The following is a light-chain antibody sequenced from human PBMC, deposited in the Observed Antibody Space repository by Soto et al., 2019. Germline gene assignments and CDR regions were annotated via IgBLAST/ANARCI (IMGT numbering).Light chain of an antibody. CDR2: SVS. J-gene: IGKJ2*01. V-gene: IGKV3-15*01. CDR1: QSVSSN. Sequence: EIEMTQSPATLSVSPGERATLSCRASQSVSSNLAWYQQKPGQAPRLLIYSVSIRATGIPARFSGXXXXXXXXXXISSLQSEDFAVYYCQQYYNWPPYTFGQGTKVEIK. CDR3: QQYYNWPPYT.